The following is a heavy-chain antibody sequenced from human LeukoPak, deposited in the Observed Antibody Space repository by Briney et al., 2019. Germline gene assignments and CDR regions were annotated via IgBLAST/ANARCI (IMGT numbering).Heavy chain of an antibody. V-gene: IGHV4-34*01. CDR2: INHSGST. CDR1: GGSFSGYY. CDR3: ARGAWNYCSGGSCSGRRAFDI. D-gene: IGHD2-15*01. J-gene: IGHJ3*02. Sequence: PSETLSLTCAVYGGSFSGYYWSWIRQPPGKGLEWIGEINHSGSTNYNPSLKSRVTISVDTSKNQFSLKLSSVTAADTAVYYCARGAWNYCSGGSCSGRRAFDIWGQGTMVTVPS.